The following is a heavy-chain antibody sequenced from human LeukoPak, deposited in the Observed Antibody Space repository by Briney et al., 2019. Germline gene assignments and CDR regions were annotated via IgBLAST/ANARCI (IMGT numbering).Heavy chain of an antibody. D-gene: IGHD6-19*01. CDR1: GFTFSSYG. V-gene: IGHV3-30*18. CDR3: AKDSSSGWYFSAFDI. CDR2: ISYDGSNK. J-gene: IGHJ3*02. Sequence: GGSLRLSCAASGFTFSSYGMHWVRQAPGKGLEWVAVISYDGSNKYYADSVKGRFTISRDNSKNTLYLQMNSLRAEDTAVYYCAKDSSSGWYFSAFDIWGQGTMVTVSS.